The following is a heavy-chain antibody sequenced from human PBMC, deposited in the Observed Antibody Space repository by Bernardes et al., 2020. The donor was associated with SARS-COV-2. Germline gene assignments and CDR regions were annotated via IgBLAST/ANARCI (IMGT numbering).Heavy chain of an antibody. CDR2: IWYDGSNK. CDR1: GFTFSSYG. Sequence: GGSLRLSCAASGFTFSSYGMHWVRQAPGKGLEWVAAIWYDGSNKYYADSVKGRFTISRDNSKNTLYLQMNSLRAEDTAVYYCARESPFGILTGLDYWGQGTLVTVSS. J-gene: IGHJ4*02. CDR3: ARESPFGILTGLDY. D-gene: IGHD3-9*01. V-gene: IGHV3-33*01.